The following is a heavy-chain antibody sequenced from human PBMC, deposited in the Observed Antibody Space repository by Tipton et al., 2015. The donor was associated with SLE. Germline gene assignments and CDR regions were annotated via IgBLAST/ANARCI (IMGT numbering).Heavy chain of an antibody. D-gene: IGHD5-24*01. CDR3: TRVGDGYLVRFDY. Sequence: SLRLSCAASGFTFSSYSMNWVRQAPGKGLEWVGFIRSKTYGGKTEYAASVKGRFTISRDDSKSIAYLQMNSLKTEDTAMYYCTRVGDGYLVRFDYWGQGTLVTVSS. CDR2: IRSKTYGGKT. CDR1: GFTFSSYS. V-gene: IGHV3-49*04. J-gene: IGHJ4*02.